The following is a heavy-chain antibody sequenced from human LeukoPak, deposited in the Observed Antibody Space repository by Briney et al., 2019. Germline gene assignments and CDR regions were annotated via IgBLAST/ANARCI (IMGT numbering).Heavy chain of an antibody. CDR1: GGSISSGSYY. D-gene: IGHD6-13*01. CDR2: IYTSGST. V-gene: IGHV4-61*02. Sequence: SQTLSLTCTVSGGSISSGSYYWSWIRQPAGKGLEWIGRIYTSGSTNYNPSLKSRVTISVDTSKNQFSLKLSSVTAADTAVYYCARGATSSWYPTGLDWRPKLKWYLDLWGRGTLVTVSS. J-gene: IGHJ2*01. CDR3: ARGATSSWYPTGLDWRPKLKWYLDL.